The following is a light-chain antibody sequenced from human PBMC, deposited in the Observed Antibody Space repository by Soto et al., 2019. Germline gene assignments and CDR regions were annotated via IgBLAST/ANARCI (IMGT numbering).Light chain of an antibody. CDR1: QSVSSY. CDR3: QHRSSWPIT. J-gene: IGKJ4*01. CDR2: DAS. V-gene: IGKV3-11*01. Sequence: EIVLTQSPGTLSLSPGERATLSCRASQSVSSYLVWYQQKPGQAPRLLIYDASTRATGIPARFSGSGSGTDFTLTIRSLEPEDSEVYSCQHRSSWPITFGGGTKVEI.